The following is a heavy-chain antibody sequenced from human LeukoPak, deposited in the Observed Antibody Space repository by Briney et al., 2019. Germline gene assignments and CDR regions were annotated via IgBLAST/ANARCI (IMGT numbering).Heavy chain of an antibody. CDR3: ARVAHYYDSSGYYYYYYYMDV. J-gene: IGHJ6*03. D-gene: IGHD3-22*01. V-gene: IGHV1-18*01. CDR1: GYTFTSYG. Sequence: ASVKVSCKASGYTFTSYGISWVRQAPGQGLEWMGWISAYNGNTNYAQKLQGRVTMTTDTSTSTAYMELRSLRSDDTAVYYCARVAHYYDSSGYYYYYYYMDVWGKGTTVTISS. CDR2: ISAYNGNT.